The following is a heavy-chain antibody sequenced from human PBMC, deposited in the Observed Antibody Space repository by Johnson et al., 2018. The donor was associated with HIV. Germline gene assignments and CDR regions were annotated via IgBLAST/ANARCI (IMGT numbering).Heavy chain of an antibody. V-gene: IGHV3-23*04. CDR1: GFTFSSYA. CDR2: ISGSGGST. Sequence: VQLVESGGGLVQPGGSLRLSCAASGFTFSSYAMSWVRQAPGKGLEWVSAISGSGGSTYYADSVKGRFTISRDNSKNTLYLHMNSLRAEDTAVYYCSRRSLAFDAFDIWGQGTMVTVSS. CDR3: SRRSLAFDAFDI. J-gene: IGHJ3*02. D-gene: IGHD3-16*02.